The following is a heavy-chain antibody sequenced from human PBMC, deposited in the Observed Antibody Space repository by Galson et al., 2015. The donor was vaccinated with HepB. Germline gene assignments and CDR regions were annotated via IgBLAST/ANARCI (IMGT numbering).Heavy chain of an antibody. D-gene: IGHD6-13*01. V-gene: IGHV3-9*01. CDR3: AKGNSWPYFDY. CDR2: ISWNSGSI. J-gene: IGHJ4*02. CDR1: GFTFDDYA. Sequence: SLRLSCAASGFTFDDYAMHWVRQAPGKGLEWVPGISWNSGSIGYADSVKGRFTISRDNAKNSLYLQMNSLRAEDTALYYCAKGNSWPYFDYWGQGTLVTVSS.